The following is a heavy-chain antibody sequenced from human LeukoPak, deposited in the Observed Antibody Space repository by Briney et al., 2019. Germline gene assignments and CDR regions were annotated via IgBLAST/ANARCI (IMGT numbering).Heavy chain of an antibody. CDR1: GGTFSSYA. J-gene: IGHJ3*02. Sequence: SVKVSCKASGGTFSSYAISWVRQAPGQGLEWMGGIIPIFGTANYAQKFQGRVTITADESTSTAYMELSSLRSEDTAVYYCARDYNGDDAFDIWDQGTMVTVSS. V-gene: IGHV1-69*13. CDR2: IIPIFGTA. CDR3: ARDYNGDDAFDI. D-gene: IGHD4-17*01.